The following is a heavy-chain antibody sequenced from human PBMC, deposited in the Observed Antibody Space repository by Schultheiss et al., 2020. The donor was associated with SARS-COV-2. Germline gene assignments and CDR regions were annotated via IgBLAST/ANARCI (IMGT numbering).Heavy chain of an antibody. V-gene: IGHV3-15*01. CDR2: IKSKTDGGTT. CDR3: TTATGEMATIFYFDY. D-gene: IGHD5-24*01. J-gene: IGHJ4*02. Sequence: GGSLRLSCAASGFTFSNAWMSWVRQAPGKGLEWVGRIKSKTDGGTTDYAAPVKGRFTISRDDSKNTLYLQMNSLKTEDTAVYYCTTATGEMATIFYFDYWGQGTLVTVSS. CDR1: GFTFSNAW.